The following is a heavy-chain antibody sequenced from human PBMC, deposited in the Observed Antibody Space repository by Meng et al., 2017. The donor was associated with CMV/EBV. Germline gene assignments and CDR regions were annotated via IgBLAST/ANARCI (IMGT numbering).Heavy chain of an antibody. Sequence: GGYISSSNWWSWGRQPPGKGLEWIGEIYHSGGTNYNPSLKSRVNISVDKSKNQFSLKLSSVTAADTAVYYCARRLGGWYFKHWFDPWGQGTLVTVSS. V-gene: IGHV4-4*02. J-gene: IGHJ5*02. CDR1: GGYISSSNW. CDR2: IYHSGGT. CDR3: ARRLGGWYFKHWFDP. D-gene: IGHD6-19*01.